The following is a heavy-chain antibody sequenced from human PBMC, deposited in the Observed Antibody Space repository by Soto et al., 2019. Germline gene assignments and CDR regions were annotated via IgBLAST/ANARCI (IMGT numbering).Heavy chain of an antibody. Sequence: PSETLSLTCTVSGGSVSSGSYYWSWIRQPPGKGLEWIGYIYYSGSTNYNPSLKSRVTISVDTSKNQFSLKLSSVTAADTAVYYCARVRGYNWNLAWFDPWGQGTLVTVSS. V-gene: IGHV4-61*01. CDR1: GGSVSSGSYY. CDR3: ARVRGYNWNLAWFDP. D-gene: IGHD1-20*01. CDR2: IYYSGST. J-gene: IGHJ5*02.